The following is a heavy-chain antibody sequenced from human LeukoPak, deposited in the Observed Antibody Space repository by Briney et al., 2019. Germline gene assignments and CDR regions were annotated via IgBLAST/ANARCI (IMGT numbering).Heavy chain of an antibody. Sequence: GGSLRLSCAASGFAVKSSYMNWVRQAPGKGLEWVSVLYAGGESYYADSVLGRFTISSDNSNNTVFLEMNSLTADDTAVYFCARDSAGNQYSSGNFDLWGQGTLATVSS. CDR1: GFAVKSSY. D-gene: IGHD3-10*01. CDR2: LYAGGES. CDR3: ARDSAGNQYSSGNFDL. J-gene: IGHJ4*02. V-gene: IGHV3-53*01.